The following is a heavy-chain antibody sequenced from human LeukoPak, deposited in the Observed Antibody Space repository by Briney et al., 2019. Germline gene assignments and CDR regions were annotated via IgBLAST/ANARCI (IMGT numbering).Heavy chain of an antibody. V-gene: IGHV3-30*03. J-gene: IGHJ4*02. CDR1: GFTFSSYG. CDR3: ARDDEEATMVLD. Sequence: PGGSLRLSCAASGFTFSSYGMHWVRQAPGKGLEWVAVISYDGSNKYYADSVKGRFTISRDNSKNTLYLQMNSLRAEDTAVYYCARDDEEATMVLDWGQGTLVTVSS. CDR2: ISYDGSNK. D-gene: IGHD3-10*01.